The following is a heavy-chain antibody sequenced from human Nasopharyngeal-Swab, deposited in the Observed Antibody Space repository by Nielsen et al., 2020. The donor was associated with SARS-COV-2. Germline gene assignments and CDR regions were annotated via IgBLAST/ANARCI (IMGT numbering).Heavy chain of an antibody. J-gene: IGHJ6*02. D-gene: IGHD5-12*01. CDR2: ISYDGSNK. V-gene: IGHV3-30*04. CDR1: GFTFCSYA. CDR3: AKDRDSGDDSGEYYHYYGMDV. Sequence: GESLKISCAASGFTFCSYAMHWVRQAPGKGLEWVAVISYDGSNKYYADSVKGRFTISRDNSKNTLDLQMNSLRAEDTAMYYCAKDRDSGDDSGEYYHYYGMDVWGQGTSVTVS.